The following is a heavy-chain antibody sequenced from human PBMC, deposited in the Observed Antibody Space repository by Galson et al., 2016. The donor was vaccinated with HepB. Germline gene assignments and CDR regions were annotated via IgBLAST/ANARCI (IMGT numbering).Heavy chain of an antibody. V-gene: IGHV4-59*08. D-gene: IGHD3-16*01. CDR3: ARGGDYYYYAMDV. CDR1: GGSISSYY. Sequence: SETLYLTCTASGGSISSYYWSWIRQPPGKGLEWIGYIYYSGSTNFNPSLKSRVTMSVDMTQNQVSLKLSSVTAADTGVYYCARGGDYYYYAMDVWGQGTTVTVSS. J-gene: IGHJ6*02. CDR2: IYYSGST.